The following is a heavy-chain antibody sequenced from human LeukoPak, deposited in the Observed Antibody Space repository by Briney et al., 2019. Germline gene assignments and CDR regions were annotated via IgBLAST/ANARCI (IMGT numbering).Heavy chain of an antibody. CDR2: INHSGST. CDR1: GGSFSGYY. CDR3: ATQPIWGSYRPFDY. J-gene: IGHJ4*02. Sequence: SETLSLTCAVYGGSFSGYYWSWIRQPPGKGLEWIREINHSGSTNYNPSLKSRVTISVDTSKNQFSLKLSSVTAADTAVYYCATQPIWGSYRPFDYWGQGTLVTVSS. D-gene: IGHD3-16*02. V-gene: IGHV4-34*01.